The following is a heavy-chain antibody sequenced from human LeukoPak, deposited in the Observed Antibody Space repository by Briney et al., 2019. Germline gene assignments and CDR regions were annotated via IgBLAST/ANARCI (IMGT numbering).Heavy chain of an antibody. J-gene: IGHJ4*02. CDR1: GFTFSSYA. Sequence: GGSLRLSCAASGFTFSSYAMSWVRQAPGKGLEWDSVISGSGGSTYYADSVKGRFTISRDNSKNTLSLQMHSLRAEDTAVYYCAKDRGHYYTYDYWGQGTLVTVSS. CDR2: ISGSGGST. CDR3: AKDRGHYYTYDY. V-gene: IGHV3-23*01. D-gene: IGHD3-22*01.